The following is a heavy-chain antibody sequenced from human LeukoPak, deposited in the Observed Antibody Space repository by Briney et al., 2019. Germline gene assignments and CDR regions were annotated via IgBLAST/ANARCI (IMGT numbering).Heavy chain of an antibody. Sequence: GGPLRLSCEASGLAFSRHAMTWVRQAPGKGLEWVSGITGSGGSTYYAESVKGRFTISRDNSKNTLYLQMNSLRAEDTAVYYCAKGAGRNPLGDYWGQGTLVTVSS. J-gene: IGHJ4*02. CDR1: GLAFSRHA. D-gene: IGHD1-1*01. CDR3: AKGAGRNPLGDY. V-gene: IGHV3-23*01. CDR2: ITGSGGST.